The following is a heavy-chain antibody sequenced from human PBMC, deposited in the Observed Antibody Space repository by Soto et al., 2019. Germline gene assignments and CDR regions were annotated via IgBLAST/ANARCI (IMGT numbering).Heavy chain of an antibody. J-gene: IGHJ1*01. V-gene: IGHV3-23*01. CDR1: GFTFSNYA. CDR3: AKEVDDYYDSSHNLDC. D-gene: IGHD3-22*01. CDR2: IHRSGRST. Sequence: EVQLLESGGGLVQPGGSLRLSCAASGFTFSNYAMNWVRQAPGKGLEWVSTIHRSGRSTYYADSVKGRFTVSRDNSKNTLYLQMDSLRAEHTAVYFCAKEVDDYYDSSHNLDCWGRGTLVTVSS.